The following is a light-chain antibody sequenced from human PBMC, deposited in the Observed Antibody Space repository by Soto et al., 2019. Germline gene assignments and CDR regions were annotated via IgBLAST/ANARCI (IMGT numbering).Light chain of an antibody. J-gene: IGKJ5*01. CDR1: QSVSSY. V-gene: IGKV3-11*01. Sequence: EIVLTQSPATLSLSPGERATLSCRASQSVSSYLAWYQQKPGQAPTLLIYDASNRATGIPARFSGSGSGTDVTLTISSLETEGFAVYYWQQRSNWPWITFGQGTRLEIK. CDR2: DAS. CDR3: QQRSNWPWIT.